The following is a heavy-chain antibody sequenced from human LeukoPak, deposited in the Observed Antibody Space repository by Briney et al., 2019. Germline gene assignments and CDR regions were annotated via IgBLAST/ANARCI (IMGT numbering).Heavy chain of an antibody. J-gene: IGHJ4*02. D-gene: IGHD3-3*01. V-gene: IGHV1-69*06. Sequence: ASVKVSCKASGGTFSSYAFSWVRQAPGQGLEWMGGIIPIFGTANYAQKFQGRVTITADKSTSTAYMELSSLRSEDTAVYYCARSPGRYYDFWSGQPYYFDYWGQGTLVTVSS. CDR2: IIPIFGTA. CDR3: ARSPGRYYDFWSGQPYYFDY. CDR1: GGTFSSYA.